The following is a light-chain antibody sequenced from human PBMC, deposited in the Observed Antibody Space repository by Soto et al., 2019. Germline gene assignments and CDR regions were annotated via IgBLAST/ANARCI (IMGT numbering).Light chain of an antibody. Sequence: AIRMTQSPSSLSASTGDRVTITCRASQGISSYLAWYQQKPGKAPKLLIYAASTLQSGVPSRFRGSGSGTDFTLTISCLQSVDFATYYCQQYYSYPRTFGQGTKVEIK. CDR1: QGISSY. CDR2: AAS. CDR3: QQYYSYPRT. V-gene: IGKV1-8*01. J-gene: IGKJ1*01.